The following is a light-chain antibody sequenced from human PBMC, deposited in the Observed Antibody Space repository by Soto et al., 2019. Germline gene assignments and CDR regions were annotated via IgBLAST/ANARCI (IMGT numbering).Light chain of an antibody. J-gene: IGKJ4*01. CDR1: QGIRRD. Sequence: DIQMTQSPSSLSAPVGGRVTITCRASQGIRRDLGWYQQKPGKAPTRLIYAVSSLHSGVPSRFSGSGSGTEITLTISSLQPEDSATYYWLQHNSYPLTFGGGTKVEIK. CDR3: LQHNSYPLT. V-gene: IGKV1-17*01. CDR2: AVS.